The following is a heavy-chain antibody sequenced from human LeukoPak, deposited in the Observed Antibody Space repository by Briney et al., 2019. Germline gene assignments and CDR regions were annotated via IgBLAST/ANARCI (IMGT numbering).Heavy chain of an antibody. V-gene: IGHV3-33*01. CDR3: ARDFRDAFDI. CDR2: IWYDGSNK. Sequence: GGSLRLSCAASGFTFSSYGMHWVRQAPGKGLGWVAVIWYDGSNKYYADSVKGRFTISRDNSKNTLYLQMNSLRAEDTAVYYCARDFRDAFDIWGQGTMVTVSS. CDR1: GFTFSSYG. J-gene: IGHJ3*02.